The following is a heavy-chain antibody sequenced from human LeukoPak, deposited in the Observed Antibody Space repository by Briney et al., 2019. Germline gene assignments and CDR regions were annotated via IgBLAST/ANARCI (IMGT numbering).Heavy chain of an antibody. CDR3: ARRRRYYYDSSGYWNAFDI. Sequence: PSQTLSLTCAVSGGSISSGGYSWSWIRQPPGKGLEWIGEINHSGSTNYNPSLKSRVTISVDTSKNQFSLKLSSVTAADTAVYYCARRRRYYYDSSGYWNAFDIWGQGTMVTVSS. V-gene: IGHV4-30-2*01. J-gene: IGHJ3*02. D-gene: IGHD3-22*01. CDR1: GGSISSGGYS. CDR2: INHSGST.